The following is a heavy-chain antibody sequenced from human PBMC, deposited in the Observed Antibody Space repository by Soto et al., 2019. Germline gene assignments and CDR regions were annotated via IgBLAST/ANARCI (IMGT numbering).Heavy chain of an antibody. CDR1: GFTFSSYS. CDR3: AIVEMATSHGFDI. Sequence: GGSLRLSCAASGFTFSSYSMNWVRQAPGKGLEWVSSISSSSSYIYYADSVKGRFTISRDNAKNSLYLQMNSLRAEDTAVYYCAIVEMATSHGFDIWGQGTMVTVSS. J-gene: IGHJ3*02. D-gene: IGHD5-12*01. CDR2: ISSSSSYI. V-gene: IGHV3-21*01.